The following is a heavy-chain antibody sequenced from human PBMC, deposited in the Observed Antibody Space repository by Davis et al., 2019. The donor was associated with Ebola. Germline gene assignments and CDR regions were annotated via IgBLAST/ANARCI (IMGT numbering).Heavy chain of an antibody. CDR2: INHSGST. D-gene: IGHD2-2*01. V-gene: IGHV4-34*01. CDR3: ARLRGYCSSTSCYYYYDMDV. Sequence: SETLSLTCAVYGGSFSGYYWSWIRQPPGKGLEWIGEINHSGSTNYNPSLKSRVTISVDTSKNQFSLKLGSVTAADTAVYYCARLRGYCSSTSCYYYYDMDVWGQGTTVTVSS. J-gene: IGHJ6*02. CDR1: GGSFSGYY.